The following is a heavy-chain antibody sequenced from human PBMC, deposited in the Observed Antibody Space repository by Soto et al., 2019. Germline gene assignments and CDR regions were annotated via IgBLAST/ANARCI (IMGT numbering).Heavy chain of an antibody. V-gene: IGHV3-33*01. Sequence: QVQLVESGGGVVQFGRSLRLSCATSGFTFNTYAMHWARQAPGKGLEWVAVIWYEGSNKYYADSVKGRFTVSRDNSKNTLYLQIISLRAEDTAVYYCARDHAEKSGNDYRLGGTLDYWGQGTLVTVSS. CDR2: IWYEGSNK. CDR3: ARDHAEKSGNDYRLGGTLDY. D-gene: IGHD1-26*01. CDR1: GFTFNTYA. J-gene: IGHJ4*02.